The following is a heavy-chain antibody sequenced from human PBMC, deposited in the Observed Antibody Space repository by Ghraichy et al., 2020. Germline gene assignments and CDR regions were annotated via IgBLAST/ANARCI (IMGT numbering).Heavy chain of an antibody. Sequence: GGSLRLSCAASGFTFSTYWMSWVRQAPGKGLEWVASIKQDGSEKYYVDSVKGRFTISRDNAKNSLFLQMNSLGAEDTAVYYCARGANYNPFWGQGILVTVSS. CDR3: ARGANYNPF. CDR2: IKQDGSEK. CDR1: GFTFSTYW. J-gene: IGHJ4*02. D-gene: IGHD1-7*01. V-gene: IGHV3-7*03.